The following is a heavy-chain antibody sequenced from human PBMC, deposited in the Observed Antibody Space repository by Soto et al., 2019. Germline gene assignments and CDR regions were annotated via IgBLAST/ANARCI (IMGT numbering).Heavy chain of an antibody. CDR3: ARRVAVAPMYAFAI. J-gene: IGHJ3*02. Sequence: QVQLQESGPGLVKPWETLSLTCTVSGGSISTYYWTWIRQTPGKGLEWIGFIYYSGTTNYNPSLKSRVIISLDTSKSQFSLNLTSLTSADTAVYFCARRVAVAPMYAFAIWGQGTTVTVSS. CDR1: GGSISTYY. V-gene: IGHV4-59*01. D-gene: IGHD3-10*02. CDR2: IYYSGTT.